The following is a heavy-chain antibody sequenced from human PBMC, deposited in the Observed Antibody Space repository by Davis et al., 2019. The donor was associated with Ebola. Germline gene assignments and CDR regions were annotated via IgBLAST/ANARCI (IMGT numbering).Heavy chain of an antibody. CDR2: LGTSADT. Sequence: GGSLTLSCAASGFDFTNACMGWVRQAPGKGLEWVSTLGTSADTYYADSAKGRFTISRDNSKNTLYLQMNGLRVEDTAIYYCAKDTSNIWFDIWGQGTNVTVSS. CDR1: GFDFTNAC. J-gene: IGHJ3*02. V-gene: IGHV3-23*01. D-gene: IGHD1-26*01. CDR3: AKDTSNIWFDI.